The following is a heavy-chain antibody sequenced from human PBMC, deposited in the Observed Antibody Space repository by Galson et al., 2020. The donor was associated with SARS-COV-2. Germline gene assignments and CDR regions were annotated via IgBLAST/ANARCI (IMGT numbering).Heavy chain of an antibody. D-gene: IGHD3-22*01. Sequence: GESLKISCQGYGYSFTSYWNGWASQMPGKGLEWMGIIYPGDSDTRYSPSFQGQVTISADKSISTAYLQWSSLKASDTAMYYCARRLRSYYGSSGFLHYDAFDIWGQGTMVTVSS. V-gene: IGHV5-51*01. CDR1: GYSFTSYW. CDR2: IYPGDSDT. CDR3: ARRLRSYYGSSGFLHYDAFDI. J-gene: IGHJ3*02.